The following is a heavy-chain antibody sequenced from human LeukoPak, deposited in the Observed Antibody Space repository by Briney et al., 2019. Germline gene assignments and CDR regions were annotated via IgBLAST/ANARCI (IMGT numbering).Heavy chain of an antibody. Sequence: PGGSLRLSCAASGFTFSSYAMSWVRQAPGKGLERVSAISGSGSGGSTYYADSVKGRFTISRDNSKNTLYLQMNSLRAEDTAVYYCAKSSPPPLRYWGQGTLVTVSS. CDR3: AKSSPPPLRY. CDR1: GFTFSSYA. J-gene: IGHJ4*02. V-gene: IGHV3-23*01. CDR2: ISGSGSGGST.